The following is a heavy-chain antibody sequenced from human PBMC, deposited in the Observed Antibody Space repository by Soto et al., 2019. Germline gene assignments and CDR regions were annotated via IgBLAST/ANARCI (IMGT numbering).Heavy chain of an antibody. CDR3: ARRQNWNNLFDT. J-gene: IGHJ5*02. V-gene: IGHV4-59*08. D-gene: IGHD1-1*01. CDR2: SYYSGST. CDR1: GGSITNNY. Sequence: LSLTCTVSGGSITNNYWSWIRQSPGKGLEWIGCSYYSGSTSYNPSLRSRVTISIDTSKTQFSLRLRSVTAADTAVYYCARRQNWNNLFDTWGQGTLFTVSS.